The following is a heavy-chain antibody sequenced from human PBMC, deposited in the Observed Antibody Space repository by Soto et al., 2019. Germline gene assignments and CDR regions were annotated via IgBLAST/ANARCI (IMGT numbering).Heavy chain of an antibody. V-gene: IGHV1-2*02. D-gene: IGHD3-22*01. J-gene: IGHJ4*02. CDR1: GYTFTGYY. CDR3: ARVVYYDSSGFYFDY. Sequence: QVQLVQSGAEVEKPGASVKVSCKASGYTFTGYYMHWVRQAPGQGLEWMGWINPNSGGTNYAQKLQGRVTMTTDTSTSTAYMELRSLRSDDTAVYYCARVVYYDSSGFYFDYWGQGTLVTVSS. CDR2: INPNSGGT.